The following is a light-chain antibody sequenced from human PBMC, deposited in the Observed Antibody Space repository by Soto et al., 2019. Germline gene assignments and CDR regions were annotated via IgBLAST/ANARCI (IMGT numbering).Light chain of an antibody. CDR3: QQSYTTPYT. V-gene: IGKV1-39*01. CDR1: QSISSY. CDR2: AAS. J-gene: IGKJ2*01. Sequence: DIQMNQSPSSLSASVGDRVTITCRASQSISSYLNWYQQKPGKAPKLLIYAASSLQSGVPSRFSRSGSGTDLTLTISSLQPEDFATYYCQQSYTTPYTFGQGTKLEIK.